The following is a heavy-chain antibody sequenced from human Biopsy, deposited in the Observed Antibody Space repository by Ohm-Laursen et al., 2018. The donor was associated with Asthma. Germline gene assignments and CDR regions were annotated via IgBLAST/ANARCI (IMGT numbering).Heavy chain of an antibody. V-gene: IGHV3-30*18. Sequence: SLRLSCTASGFTFSSYGMHWVRQAPGKGLEWVAVISYDGSKKEYGDSVKGRFTISRDNSKDTVYLQMNSLRAEDTAVYYCAKGRYKWNDGYYGLDVWGQGTTVTVSS. D-gene: IGHD1-20*01. CDR3: AKGRYKWNDGYYGLDV. CDR1: GFTFSSYG. J-gene: IGHJ6*02. CDR2: ISYDGSKK.